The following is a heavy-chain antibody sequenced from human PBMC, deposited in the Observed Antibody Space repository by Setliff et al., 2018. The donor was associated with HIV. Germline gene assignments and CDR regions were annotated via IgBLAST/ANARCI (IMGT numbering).Heavy chain of an antibody. CDR1: GYTLTELS. V-gene: IGHV1-46*01. CDR2: INPSGNIT. CDR3: AREDKGYYGSGLG. Sequence: GASVKVSCKTSGYTLTELSMHWVRQAPGQGLEWMGIINPSGNITNYAQKLQGRVTMTKDTSTSTVYMEVRSLRSEDTAVYYCAREDKGYYGSGLGWAQGTLVTVSS. D-gene: IGHD3-10*01. J-gene: IGHJ4*02.